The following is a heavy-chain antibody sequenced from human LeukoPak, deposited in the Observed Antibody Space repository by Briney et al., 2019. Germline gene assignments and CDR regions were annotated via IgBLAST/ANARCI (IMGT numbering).Heavy chain of an antibody. D-gene: IGHD3-22*01. J-gene: IGHJ4*02. Sequence: ASVKVSCKASGYTFTSYHLNWVRQAPGQGLEWMGWFNTNTGNPTYAQVFTGRFVFSLDTSVSTAYLQISSLKAEDTAVYYCARDLGYYDSSGYYWGQGTLVTVSS. V-gene: IGHV7-4-1*02. CDR2: FNTNTGNP. CDR3: ARDLGYYDSSGYY. CDR1: GYTFTSYH.